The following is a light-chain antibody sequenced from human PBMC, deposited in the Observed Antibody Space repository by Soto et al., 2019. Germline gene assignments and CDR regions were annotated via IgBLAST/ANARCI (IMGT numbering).Light chain of an antibody. Sequence: QSVLTQPRSVSGSPGQSITISCTGTSSDVSAYNYVSWYQQHPGKAPKIILYDVSERPSGVPDRFSGSKSGNTASLTISGLQADDEGDYYCCSYAGSSSVFGGGTKLTVL. J-gene: IGLJ2*01. CDR1: SSDVSAYNY. CDR2: DVS. V-gene: IGLV2-11*01. CDR3: CSYAGSSSV.